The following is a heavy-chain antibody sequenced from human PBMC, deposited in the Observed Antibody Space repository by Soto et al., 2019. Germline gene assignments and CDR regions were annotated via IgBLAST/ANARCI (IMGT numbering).Heavy chain of an antibody. CDR1: GYSFTSYW. V-gene: IGHV5-51*01. J-gene: IGHJ5*02. Sequence: GESLKISCKTSGYSFTSYWIGWVRQMPGKGLEWVGLIYPANSDTRYSPSFQGQVTVSADKSVGTAYLQWSSLKASDTAMYYCVTPQRHGWYDIWCPAILLTVS. CDR2: IYPANSDT. D-gene: IGHD1-1*01. CDR3: VTPQRHGWYDI.